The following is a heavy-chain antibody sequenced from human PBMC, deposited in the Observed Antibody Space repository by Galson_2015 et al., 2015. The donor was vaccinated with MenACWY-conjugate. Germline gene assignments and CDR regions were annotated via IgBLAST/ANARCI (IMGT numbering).Heavy chain of an antibody. Sequence: SLRLSCAASGFTFTIYSIHWVRQAPGQGPVWVSRLKSDGTTTYADLVKGRFTISGDHAKNMFYLQMNSLRVEDTAVYYCVTSSISPFGTYDGNVLDYWGQGTLVTVSS. CDR2: LKSDGTT. J-gene: IGHJ4*02. CDR1: GFTFTIYS. D-gene: IGHD3-16*01. V-gene: IGHV3-74*03. CDR3: VTSSISPFGTYDGNVLDY.